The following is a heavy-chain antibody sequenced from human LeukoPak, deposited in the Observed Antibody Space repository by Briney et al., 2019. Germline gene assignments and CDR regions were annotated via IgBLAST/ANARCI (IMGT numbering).Heavy chain of an antibody. CDR2: IHHSGRS. J-gene: IGHJ4*02. Sequence: SGTLSLTCAVSGGSINSDDWSWIRRPPGKGLEWIGHIHHSGRSNYNPSLVSRVTLSVDMSRNQFSLRLSSVTAADTAVYYCARLGLYTSSWYRFKYFDYWGQGSLVTVSS. D-gene: IGHD6-13*01. CDR1: GGSINSDD. CDR3: ARLGLYTSSWYRFKYFDY. V-gene: IGHV4-59*08.